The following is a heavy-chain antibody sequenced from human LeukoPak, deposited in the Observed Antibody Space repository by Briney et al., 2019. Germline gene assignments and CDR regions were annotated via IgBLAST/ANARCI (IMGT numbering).Heavy chain of an antibody. V-gene: IGHV5-51*01. D-gene: IGHD3-22*01. CDR1: GYSFTSYW. J-gene: IGHJ4*02. CDR2: IYPGDSDT. Sequence: GESLKISCKGSGYSFTSYWIGWVRQMPGKGLEWMGIIYPGDSDTRYSPSFQGQVTISADKSISTAYLQWSSLKASDTAMYYCATTMYYYDSSGYHFDYWGQGTLVTVSS. CDR3: ATTMYYYDSSGYHFDY.